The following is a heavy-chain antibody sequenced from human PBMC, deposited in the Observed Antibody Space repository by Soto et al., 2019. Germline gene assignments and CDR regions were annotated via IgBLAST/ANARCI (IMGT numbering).Heavy chain of an antibody. CDR2: SRNKANNYTT. Sequence: EVQLVESGGGLVQPGGSLRLSCAASGFIFSAHNMDWVRQAPGKGLEWVGRSRNKANNYTTEYAASVKGRFTISRDDSKNSLYLQMNSLKIEDTAVYYCARRARGTYHEDYWGQGTLVTVSS. CDR3: ARRARGTYHEDY. V-gene: IGHV3-72*01. D-gene: IGHD3-10*01. J-gene: IGHJ4*02. CDR1: GFIFSAHN.